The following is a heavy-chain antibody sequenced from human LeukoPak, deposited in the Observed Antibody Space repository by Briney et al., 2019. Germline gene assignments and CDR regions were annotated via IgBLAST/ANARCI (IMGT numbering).Heavy chain of an antibody. D-gene: IGHD1-26*01. V-gene: IGHV3-7*01. CDR3: YVGPTDY. CDR2: IKQDGSEK. CDR1: GFTFSSYW. Sequence: GGSLRLSCAASGFTFSSYWMSWVRQAPGKGREWVANIKQDGSEKNYLGSVKGRFTISRDNAKNSLYLQMNSLRAEDTAVYYCYVGPTDYWGQGTLVTVSS. J-gene: IGHJ4*02.